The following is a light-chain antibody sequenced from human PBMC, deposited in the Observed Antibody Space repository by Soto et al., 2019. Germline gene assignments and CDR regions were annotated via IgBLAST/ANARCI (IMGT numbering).Light chain of an antibody. CDR1: QGLLYNNTYNY. J-gene: IGKJ5*01. CDR2: FGS. Sequence: EIVMTQSPLTLPVTPGEPASISFSSSQGLLYNNTYNYLDWYVQKPGQSPQLLIYFGSNRAPGVPDRFSGSGSGTDFTLKINRVEAEDVGTYYCMQALQSLTFGQGTRLQIK. CDR3: MQALQSLT. V-gene: IGKV2-28*01.